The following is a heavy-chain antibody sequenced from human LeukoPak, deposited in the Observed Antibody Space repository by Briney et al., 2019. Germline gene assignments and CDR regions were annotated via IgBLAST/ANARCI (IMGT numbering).Heavy chain of an antibody. V-gene: IGHV3-64*01. Sequence: GGSLRLSCAASGFTFSSYAMHWVRQAPGKGLEYVSAISSNGGSTYYANSVKGRFTISRDNSKNTLYLQMGSLRAEDMAVYYCAFQWRVLTYYDFWSGFGMVDVWGKGTTVTVSS. CDR1: GFTFSSYA. CDR2: ISSNGGST. J-gene: IGHJ6*04. CDR3: AFQWRVLTYYDFWSGFGMVDV. D-gene: IGHD3-3*01.